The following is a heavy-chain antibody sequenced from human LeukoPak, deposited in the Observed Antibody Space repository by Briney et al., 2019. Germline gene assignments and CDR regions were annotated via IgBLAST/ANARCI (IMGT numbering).Heavy chain of an antibody. J-gene: IGHJ3*02. CDR1: GFTFDDYA. Sequence: PGRSLRLSCAASGFTFDDYAMHWVRQAPGKGLEWVSGISWNSGSIGYADSVKGRFTISRDNAKNSLYLQMNSLRAEDMALYYCAKDIESSGYYDSRYAFDIWGQGTMVTVSS. V-gene: IGHV3-9*03. CDR3: AKDIESSGYYDSRYAFDI. D-gene: IGHD3-22*01. CDR2: ISWNSGSI.